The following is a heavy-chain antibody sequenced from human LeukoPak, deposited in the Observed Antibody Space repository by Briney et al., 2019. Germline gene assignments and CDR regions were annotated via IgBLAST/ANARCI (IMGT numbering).Heavy chain of an antibody. D-gene: IGHD2-2*01. CDR1: GFTFSSYS. J-gene: IGHJ4*02. V-gene: IGHV3-48*01. Sequence: GGSLRLSCAASGFTFSSYSMSWVRQAPGKGLEWVSYISSGSGSIYYADSVKGRFTISRDNAKNSLYLQMNSLRAEDTAVYYCASPSWGGYWGQGTLVTVSS. CDR3: ASPSWGGY. CDR2: ISSGSGSI.